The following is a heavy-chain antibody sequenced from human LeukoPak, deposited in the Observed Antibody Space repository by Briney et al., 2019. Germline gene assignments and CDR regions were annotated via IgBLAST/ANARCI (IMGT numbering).Heavy chain of an antibody. V-gene: IGHV4-30-4*01. Sequence: PSQTLSLTCTVSGGSISSWDYYWSWIRQPPGKGLEWIGYIHSSGSTYYNPSLKSRVTISVDTSKNQFSLRLSSVTAADTAVYYCATKPNGDYYFDYWGQETLVTVSS. CDR3: ATKPNGDYYFDY. CDR1: GGSISSWDYY. D-gene: IGHD4-17*01. J-gene: IGHJ4*02. CDR2: IHSSGST.